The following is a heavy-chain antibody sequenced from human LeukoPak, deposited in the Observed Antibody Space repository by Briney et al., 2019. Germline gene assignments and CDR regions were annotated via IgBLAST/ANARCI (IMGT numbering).Heavy chain of an antibody. CDR3: ASPLRFGAFDI. CDR1: GGTFNIYG. Sequence: SVTVSFTASGGTFNIYGINWKRQAPGQGLEWMGGIIPIFGTPNYAQKFQGRVTISADTSTNTTYMELSSLRSEDTAVYYCASPLRFGAFDIWGQGTMVTVSS. V-gene: IGHV1-69*06. J-gene: IGHJ3*02. D-gene: IGHD5/OR15-5a*01. CDR2: IIPIFGTP.